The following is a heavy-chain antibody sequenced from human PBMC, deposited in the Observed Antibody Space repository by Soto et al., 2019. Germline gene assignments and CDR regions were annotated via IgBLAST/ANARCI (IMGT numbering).Heavy chain of an antibody. CDR1: GFTFSSYS. CDR3: ARDPSIAAAGDAFDI. CDR2: ISSSSSYI. Sequence: PGGSLRLSCAASGFTFSSYSMNWVLQAPEKGLEWVSSISSSSSYIYYADSVKGRFTISRDNAKNSLYLQMNSLRAEDTAVYYCARDPSIAAAGDAFDIWGQGTMVTVSS. V-gene: IGHV3-21*01. D-gene: IGHD6-13*01. J-gene: IGHJ3*02.